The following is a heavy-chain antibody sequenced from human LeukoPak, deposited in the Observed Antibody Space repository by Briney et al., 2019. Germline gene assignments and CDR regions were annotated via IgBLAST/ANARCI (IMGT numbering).Heavy chain of an antibody. D-gene: IGHD3-10*01. V-gene: IGHV3-13*01. CDR3: ARAVPLARGVNYYDY. CDR1: GFTFSSSD. J-gene: IGHJ4*02. Sequence: GGSLRLSCAASGFTFSSSDMHWVRQATGKGLEWVSAIGPTGDTYYPGSVKGRFIISRENARNSLYLQTNSLRAGDTAVYYCARAVPLARGVNYYDYWGQGTLVAVSS. CDR2: IGPTGDT.